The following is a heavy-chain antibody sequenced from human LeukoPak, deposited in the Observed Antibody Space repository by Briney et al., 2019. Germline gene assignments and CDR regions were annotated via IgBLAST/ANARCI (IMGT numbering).Heavy chain of an antibody. D-gene: IGHD6-19*01. CDR3: AGSGGVAVAGTFYY. CDR1: GFTFSSYE. CDR2: ITYDGSNK. V-gene: IGHV3-30*04. Sequence: GGSLRLSCAASGFTFSSYEMHWVRPAPGKGLEWGADITYDGSNKYYADSVKGRFTISRDNAKNTLYLQMNSLRAEDTAVYYCAGSGGVAVAGTFYYWGQGTLVTVSS. J-gene: IGHJ4*02.